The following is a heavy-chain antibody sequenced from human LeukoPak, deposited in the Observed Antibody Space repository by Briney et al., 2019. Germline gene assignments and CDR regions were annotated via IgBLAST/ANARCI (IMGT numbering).Heavy chain of an antibody. CDR2: IDEDVREE. CDR1: GFTYCEYW. V-gene: IGHV3-7*01. J-gene: IGHJ4*02. CDR3: VRDAPGREGPHY. Sequence: GGSLRLSSAASGFTYCEYWMGWVRQGPRKGLGWVASIDEDVREETYTDSLKGRFTISRDNAKNCLSLGMDSLRVEDPAVYHCVRDAPGREGPHYWGQGILVTVSS.